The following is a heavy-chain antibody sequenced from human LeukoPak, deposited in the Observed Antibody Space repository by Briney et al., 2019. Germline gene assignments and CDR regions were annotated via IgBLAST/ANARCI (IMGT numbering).Heavy chain of an antibody. CDR3: AKGRGRGYSGYDLDY. D-gene: IGHD5-12*01. V-gene: IGHV3-30*18. CDR1: GFTFSSYG. J-gene: IGHJ4*02. Sequence: PGRSLRLSCAASGFTFSSYGMHWVRQAPGKGLEWVAVISYDGSNKYYADSVKGRFTMSRDNSKNTLYLQMNSLRAEDTAVYYCAKGRGRGYSGYDLDYWGQGTLVTVSS. CDR2: ISYDGSNK.